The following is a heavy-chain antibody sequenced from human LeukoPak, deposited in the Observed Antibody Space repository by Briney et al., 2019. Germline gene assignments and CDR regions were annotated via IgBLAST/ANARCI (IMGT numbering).Heavy chain of an antibody. CDR1: GFTFSSYW. CDR2: IKQDGSEK. Sequence: PGGSLRLSCAASGFTFSSYWMTWVRQAPGKGLEWVANIKQDGSEKYYVDSVKGRFTISRDNSKNTVYLQMNSLRAEDTALYYCARDSGYSSGWYFQSYYYYYYMDVWGKGTTVTVSS. V-gene: IGHV3-7*03. CDR3: ARDSGYSSGWYFQSYYYYYYMDV. D-gene: IGHD6-19*01. J-gene: IGHJ6*03.